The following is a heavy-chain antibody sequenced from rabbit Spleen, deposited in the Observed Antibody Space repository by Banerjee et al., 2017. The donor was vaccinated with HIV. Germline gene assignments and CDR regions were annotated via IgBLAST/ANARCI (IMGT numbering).Heavy chain of an antibody. CDR3: VREAGYGGYGDANL. CDR1: GFSFTYIDY. D-gene: IGHD6-1*01. CDR2: VSADVPFTT. V-gene: IGHV1S45*01. J-gene: IGHJ4*01. Sequence: QEQLVESGGGLVQPGGSLKLSCKASGFSFTYIDYLCWVRQPPGKGPEWIACVSADVPFTTYYASWAKGRFTISKTSSTTVTLQMTSLTAADTATYFCVREAGYGGYGDANLWGPGTLVTVS.